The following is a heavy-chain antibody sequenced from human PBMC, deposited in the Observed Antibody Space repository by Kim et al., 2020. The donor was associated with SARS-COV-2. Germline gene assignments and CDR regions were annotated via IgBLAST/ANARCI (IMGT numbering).Heavy chain of an antibody. V-gene: IGHV4-59*01. Sequence: SETLSLTCTVSGGSISSYYWSWIRQPPGKGLEWIGYIYYSGSTNYNPSLKSRVTISVDTSKNQFSLKLSSVTAADTAVYYCARDLGGYSYGHNWFDPWGQGTLVTVSS. CDR1: GGSISSYY. CDR2: IYYSGST. D-gene: IGHD5-18*01. J-gene: IGHJ5*02. CDR3: ARDLGGYSYGHNWFDP.